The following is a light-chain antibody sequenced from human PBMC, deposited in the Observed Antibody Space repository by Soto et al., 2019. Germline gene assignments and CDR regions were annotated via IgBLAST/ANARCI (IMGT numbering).Light chain of an antibody. CDR3: QQDYNLIT. J-gene: IGKJ5*01. V-gene: IGKV3D-7*01. CDR2: GAS. Sequence: EIVMTQSPATLSLSPGERATLSCRASQSVSSSYLSWYQQKPGQPPRLLIYGASTRATGIPARFSGSGSGTDFSLTISSLQPEDFAVYYCQQDYNLITFGQGTRLEIK. CDR1: QSVSSSY.